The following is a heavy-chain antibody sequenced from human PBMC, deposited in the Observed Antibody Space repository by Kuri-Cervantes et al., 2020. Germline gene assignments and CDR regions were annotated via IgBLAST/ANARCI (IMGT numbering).Heavy chain of an antibody. CDR1: GYTFTSYD. J-gene: IGHJ3*02. CDR2: MNPNSGNT. V-gene: IGHV1-8*01. CDR3: ARDQPWFGELLLSPGIPGPI. Sequence: ASVKVSCKASGYTFTSYDINWVRQATGQGLEWMGWMNPNSGNTGYAQKFQGRVTMTRNTSISTAYMELSSLGSDDTAVYYCARDQPWFGELLLSPGIPGPIWGQGTMVTVSS. D-gene: IGHD3-10*01.